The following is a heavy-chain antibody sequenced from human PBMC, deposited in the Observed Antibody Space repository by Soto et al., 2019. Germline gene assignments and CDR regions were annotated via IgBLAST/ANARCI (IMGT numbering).Heavy chain of an antibody. Sequence: ASVKVSCKASGYTFTSYGISWVRQAPGQGLEWMGWISAYNGNTNYAQKLQGGVTMTTDTSTSKAYMELRSLRSDDTAVYYCARFHDDILAGPLRSAWFDPWGQGTLVTVSS. CDR1: GYTFTSYG. V-gene: IGHV1-18*01. D-gene: IGHD3-9*01. CDR3: ARFHDDILAGPLRSAWFDP. J-gene: IGHJ5*02. CDR2: ISAYNGNT.